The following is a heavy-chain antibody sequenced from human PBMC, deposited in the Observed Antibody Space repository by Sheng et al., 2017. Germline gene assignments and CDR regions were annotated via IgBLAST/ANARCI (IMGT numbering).Heavy chain of an antibody. J-gene: IGHJ4*02. D-gene: IGHD6-13*01. CDR3: AHNRGIAAAGTFPNFDY. Sequence: QITLKESGPTLVKPTQTLTLTCTFSGFSLSTSGVGVGWIRQPPGKALEWLALIYWDDDKRYSPSLKSRLTITKDTSKNQVVLTMTNMDPVDTATYYCAHNRGIAAAGTFPNFDYWGRGNPSVTVSS. CDR2: IYWDDDK. CDR1: GFSLSTSGVG. V-gene: IGHV2-5*02.